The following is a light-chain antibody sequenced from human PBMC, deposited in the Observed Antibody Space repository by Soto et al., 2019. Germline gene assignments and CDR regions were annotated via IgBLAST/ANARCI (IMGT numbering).Light chain of an antibody. V-gene: IGKV3-20*01. CDR1: QSVSSSY. CDR2: GAS. Sequence: EIVLTQSPGTLSLSPGERVTLSCRASQSVSSSYLDWYQQKLGQAPRLLIYGASSRATGIPDRFSGSGSGTDFNFSISRLEPDDFAVYYCQQYCSSPLYTFGQGTKLEIK. J-gene: IGKJ2*01. CDR3: QQYCSSPLYT.